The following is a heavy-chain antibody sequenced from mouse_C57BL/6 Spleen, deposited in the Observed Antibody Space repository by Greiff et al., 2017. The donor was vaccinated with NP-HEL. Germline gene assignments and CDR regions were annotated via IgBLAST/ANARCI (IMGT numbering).Heavy chain of an antibody. CDR3: TTEGTYYFDY. CDR1: GFNIKDDY. J-gene: IGHJ2*01. CDR2: IDPENGDT. Sequence: EVQLVESGAELVRPGASVKLSCTASGFNIKDDYMHWVKQRPEQGLEWIGWIDPENGDTEYASKFQGKATITADTSSNTAYLQLSSLTSEDTAVYYCTTEGTYYFDYWGQGTTLTVSS. V-gene: IGHV14-4*01.